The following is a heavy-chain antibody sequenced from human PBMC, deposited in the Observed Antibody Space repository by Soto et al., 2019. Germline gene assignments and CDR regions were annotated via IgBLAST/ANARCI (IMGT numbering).Heavy chain of an antibody. Sequence: QVQLVQSGAEVKKPGASVKVSCKASGYTFTSYGISWVRQAPGQGLEWMGWISAYNGNTNYAQKLQGRVTMTTDTSTSKAYMALRSLRSDDTAVYYCARDGVVVVAATHYYSYYGMDVWGQGTTVTVSS. D-gene: IGHD2-15*01. CDR1: GYTFTSYG. CDR3: ARDGVVVVAATHYYSYYGMDV. V-gene: IGHV1-18*01. J-gene: IGHJ6*02. CDR2: ISAYNGNT.